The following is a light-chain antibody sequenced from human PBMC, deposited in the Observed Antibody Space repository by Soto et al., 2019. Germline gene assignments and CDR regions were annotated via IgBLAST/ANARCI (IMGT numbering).Light chain of an antibody. CDR1: QSVSSSY. J-gene: IGKJ1*01. CDR2: GVS. V-gene: IGKV3-20*01. Sequence: EIVLTQSPGTLSLSPGERATLSCRASQSVSSSYLAWYQQKPGQAPRLLIYGVSSRATGIPDRFSGSGFGTDFTITISRLEPEDFAVYYCQQYDGSPRTFGQGTKVEIK. CDR3: QQYDGSPRT.